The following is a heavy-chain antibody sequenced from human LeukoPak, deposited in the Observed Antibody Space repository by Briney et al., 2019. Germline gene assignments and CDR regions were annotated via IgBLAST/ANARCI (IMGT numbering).Heavy chain of an antibody. CDR1: GGSISNSSYY. V-gene: IGHV4-39*01. CDR2: IYYSGGA. D-gene: IGHD4-23*01. Sequence: SETLSLTCIVSGGSISNSSYYWGWIRQPPGKGLEWIGSIYYSGGAYYNPSLKSRVTISVDTSKNQFSLKLTSVTAADTAVYYCARHWVVTPNYWGQGTLVTVSS. J-gene: IGHJ4*02. CDR3: ARHWVVTPNY.